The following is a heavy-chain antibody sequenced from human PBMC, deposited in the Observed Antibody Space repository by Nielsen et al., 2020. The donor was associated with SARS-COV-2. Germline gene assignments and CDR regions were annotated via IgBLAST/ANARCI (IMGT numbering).Heavy chain of an antibody. CDR2: ISAYNGST. CDR1: GYTFTSYG. Sequence: ASVKVSCKTSGYTFTSYGLSWVRQAPGQGLEWMGRISAYNGSTNYAQKLQGRVTMTTDTSTSTAYMELRSLRSDDTAVYYCARARGEYSGSVDYYYYYMDVWGKGTTVTVSS. CDR3: ARARGEYSGSVDYYYYYMDV. J-gene: IGHJ6*03. D-gene: IGHD1-26*01. V-gene: IGHV1-18*04.